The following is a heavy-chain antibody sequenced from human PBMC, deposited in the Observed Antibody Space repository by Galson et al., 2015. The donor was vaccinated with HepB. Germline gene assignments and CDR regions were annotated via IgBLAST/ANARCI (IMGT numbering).Heavy chain of an antibody. Sequence: SVKVSCKASGGTFSSYTISWVRQAPGQGLEWMGRIIPILGIANYAQKFQGRVTITADKSTSTAYMELSSLRSEDTAVYYCARVQGYYYDSSGYWSAFDIWGQGTMVTVSS. CDR1: GGTFSSYT. V-gene: IGHV1-69*02. CDR3: ARVQGYYYDSSGYWSAFDI. D-gene: IGHD3-22*01. J-gene: IGHJ3*02. CDR2: IIPILGIA.